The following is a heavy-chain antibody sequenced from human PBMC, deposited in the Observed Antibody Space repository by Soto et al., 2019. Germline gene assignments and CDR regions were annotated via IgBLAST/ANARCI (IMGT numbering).Heavy chain of an antibody. CDR1: GYTFTGYY. Sequence: ASVKVSCKASGYTFTGYYMHWVRQAPGRGLEWMGWIDPNSGGTDYAQKFQGRVTMTRGTSIRTANMELSRLRVDDTAVYYCARVMSASYWRHGYYFDYWGRGTLVTVSS. CDR3: ARVMSASYWRHGYYFDY. V-gene: IGHV1-2*02. D-gene: IGHD1-26*01. J-gene: IGHJ4*02. CDR2: IDPNSGGT.